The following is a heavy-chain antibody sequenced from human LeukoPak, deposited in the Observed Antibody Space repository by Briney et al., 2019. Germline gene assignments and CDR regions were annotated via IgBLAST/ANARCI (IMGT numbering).Heavy chain of an antibody. V-gene: IGHV3-23*01. CDR3: AKVIPYYYDSSGYAY. CDR1: GFTFSSYA. Sequence: GGSLRLSCAASGFTFSSYAMSWVRQAPGKGLEWVSAISGSGGRTYYAASVKGRFTISRDNSKNTLYLQMNSLRAEDTAVYYCAKVIPYYYDSSGYAYWGQGTLVTVSS. CDR2: ISGSGGRT. J-gene: IGHJ4*02. D-gene: IGHD3-22*01.